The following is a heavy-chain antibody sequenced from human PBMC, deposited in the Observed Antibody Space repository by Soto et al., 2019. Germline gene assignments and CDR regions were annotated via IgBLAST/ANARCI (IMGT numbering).Heavy chain of an antibody. CDR2: IYPDDSDA. V-gene: IGHV5-51*01. CDR1: GYSFPDYW. D-gene: IGHD6-6*01. Sequence: GESLKISCQGSGYSFPDYWIGWVRQMPGKGLEWMGIIYPDDSDAKYGPSFQGQVTMSADKSINTAYLQWSSLKASGTAMYFCARDGLSSSTSFDYWGQGTLVTVSS. CDR3: ARDGLSSSTSFDY. J-gene: IGHJ4*02.